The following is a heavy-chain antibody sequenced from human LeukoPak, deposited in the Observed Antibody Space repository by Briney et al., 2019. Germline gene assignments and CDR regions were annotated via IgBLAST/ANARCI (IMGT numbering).Heavy chain of an antibody. CDR3: ARDRRGLLLPLAY. CDR1: GFTFSSYS. Sequence: GGALRLSCAASGFTFSSYSMNWVRQAPGEGLEGVSYISSSSSTIYYADSVKGRFTISRDNAKNSLYLQLNSLRAEDTAVYYCARDRRGLLLPLAYWGQGTLVTVSS. CDR2: ISSSSSTI. V-gene: IGHV3-48*04. J-gene: IGHJ4*02. D-gene: IGHD3-22*01.